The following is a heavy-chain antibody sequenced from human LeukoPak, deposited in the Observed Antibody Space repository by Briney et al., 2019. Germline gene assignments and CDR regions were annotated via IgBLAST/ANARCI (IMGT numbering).Heavy chain of an antibody. CDR1: GFTFSSYA. V-gene: IGHV3-30-3*01. J-gene: IGHJ5*02. CDR2: ISYDGSNK. CDR3: AKARGWLRINWFDP. Sequence: GGSLRLSCAASGFTFSSYAMHWVRQAPGKGLEWVAVISYDGSNKYYADSVKGRFTISRDNSKNTLYLQMNSLRAEDTAVYYCAKARGWLRINWFDPWGQGTLVTVSS. D-gene: IGHD5-12*01.